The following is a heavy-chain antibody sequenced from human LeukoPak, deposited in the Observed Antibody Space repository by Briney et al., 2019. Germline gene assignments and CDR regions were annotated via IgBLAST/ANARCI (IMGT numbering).Heavy chain of an antibody. CDR2: ISGGGGST. Sequence: GGSLRLSCAASGFTFSSYGMSWVRQAPGKGLEWVSAISGGGGSTYYADSVKGRFTISRDNSKNTLYLQMNSLRAEDTAVYYCAKRFGELFDYWGQGTLVTVSS. CDR3: AKRFGELFDY. J-gene: IGHJ4*02. D-gene: IGHD3-10*01. CDR1: GFTFSSYG. V-gene: IGHV3-23*01.